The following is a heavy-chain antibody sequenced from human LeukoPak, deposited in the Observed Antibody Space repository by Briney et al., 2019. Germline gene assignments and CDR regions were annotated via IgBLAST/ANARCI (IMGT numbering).Heavy chain of an antibody. CDR1: GGSISSYY. CDR2: IYSSGST. CDR3: VRSLGLQAPIDY. D-gene: IGHD4-11*01. J-gene: IGHJ4*02. V-gene: IGHV4-59*01. Sequence: SETLSLTCTVSGGSISSYYLNWIRQPPGKGLEWIGYIYSSGSTNYNPSLKSRVTMSVDTSKNQFSLRLTSVTAADTAVYYCVRSLGLQAPIDYWGQGTLVTVPS.